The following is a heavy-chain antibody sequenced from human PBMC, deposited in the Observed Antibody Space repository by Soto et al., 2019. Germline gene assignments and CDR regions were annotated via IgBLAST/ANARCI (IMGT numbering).Heavy chain of an antibody. CDR2: MNPNSGST. D-gene: IGHD1-26*01. Sequence: QVQLVQSGAEVKKPGASVKVSCKASGYTFTSYDVNWVRLAPGQGLEWMGWMNPNSGSTDYAQKFQGRVTMTRNIXISTAYMERSSLRSEDTAVYYCASRVGATSFDFDYWGQGTLVTVSS. J-gene: IGHJ4*02. CDR1: GYTFTSYD. V-gene: IGHV1-8*01. CDR3: ASRVGATSFDFDY.